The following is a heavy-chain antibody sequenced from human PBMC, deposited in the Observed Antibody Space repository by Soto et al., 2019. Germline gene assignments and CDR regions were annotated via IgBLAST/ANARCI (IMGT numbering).Heavy chain of an antibody. Sequence: EVQLLESGGGLIQPGGSLTLSCAASGFTFGNYAMTWVRQAPGKGLESVSGLYGNSGGIQYADSVRGRFTIFRDNSNNIVFLHMRRLSVEDTDLYFCAKDDVCGDGLWLMDQWGPGTLVIVSS. V-gene: IGHV3-23*01. CDR3: AKDDVCGDGLWLMDQ. CDR1: GFTFGNYA. CDR2: LYGNSGGI. D-gene: IGHD2-21*02. J-gene: IGHJ4*02.